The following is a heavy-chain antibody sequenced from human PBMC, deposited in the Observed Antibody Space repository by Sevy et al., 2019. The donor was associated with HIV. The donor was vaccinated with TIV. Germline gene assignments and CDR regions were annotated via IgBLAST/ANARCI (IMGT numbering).Heavy chain of an antibody. J-gene: IGHJ4*02. CDR1: GIIFTTSG. Sequence: GGSLRLSCAVSGIIFTTSGMHWVRQAPGKGLEWVAVIWYDGSNKYYADSVKGRFTISRDNSKNTLYLQMNSLRAEDTAVYYCARDGAFKAAMGYFDYWGQGTLVTVSS. V-gene: IGHV3-33*08. CDR2: IWYDGSNK. D-gene: IGHD5-18*01. CDR3: ARDGAFKAAMGYFDY.